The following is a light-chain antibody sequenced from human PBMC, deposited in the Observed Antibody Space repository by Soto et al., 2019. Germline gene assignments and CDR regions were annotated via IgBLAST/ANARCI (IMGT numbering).Light chain of an antibody. CDR1: SSNIGTYS. V-gene: IGLV1-44*01. Sequence: QSVLTQSPSASGTPGQRVTISCSGSSSNIGTYSVSWYQQFPGTAPRLLIYSDNQRPSGVPDRFSASKSGASASLAISGLQSEDEADFYCAAWDESLNACVFGNGTKVTVL. CDR3: AAWDESLNACV. CDR2: SDN. J-gene: IGLJ1*01.